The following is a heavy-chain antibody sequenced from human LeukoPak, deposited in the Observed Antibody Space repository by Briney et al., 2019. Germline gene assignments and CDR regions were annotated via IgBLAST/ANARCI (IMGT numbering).Heavy chain of an antibody. J-gene: IGHJ5*02. Sequence: PGGSLRLSCAASGFSFSTYWMHWVRQAPGKGLVWVSRISSDGSSTTYADSVQGRFTISRDNAKNTLYLQMNSLRAEDTAVYYCARDRLQWLDNNWFDPWGQGTLVTVSS. V-gene: IGHV3-74*01. D-gene: IGHD6-19*01. CDR1: GFSFSTYW. CDR2: ISSDGSST. CDR3: ARDRLQWLDNNWFDP.